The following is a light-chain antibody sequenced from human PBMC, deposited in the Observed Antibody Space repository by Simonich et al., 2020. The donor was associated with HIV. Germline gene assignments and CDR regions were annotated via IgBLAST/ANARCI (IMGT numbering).Light chain of an antibody. V-gene: IGLV6-57*01. Sequence: NFMLTQPHSVSESPGKTVTISCTRSSCSIASNYVQWYKQRPGSSPTTVIYEDNQRPSGVPDRFSGSIDSSSNSASLTISGLKTEDEADYYCQSYNTNNQGVFGGGTKLTVL. CDR1: SCSIASNY. J-gene: IGLJ2*01. CDR2: EDN. CDR3: QSYNTNNQGV.